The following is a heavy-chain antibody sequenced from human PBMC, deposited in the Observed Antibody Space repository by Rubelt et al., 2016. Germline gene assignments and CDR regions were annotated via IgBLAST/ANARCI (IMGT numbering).Heavy chain of an antibody. D-gene: IGHD3-3*01. Sequence: QVQLVQSGAEVKKPGASVKVSCKASGYTFTSYDINWVRQATGQGLEWMGWMNPNSGNTGYAQKFQGRVTITADKSTSTAYMERGSLRSEDTAVYYCAREEGLTILGHYGMDVWGQGTTVTVSS. CDR2: MNPNSGNT. J-gene: IGHJ6*02. CDR1: GYTFTSYD. V-gene: IGHV1-8*01. CDR3: AREEGLTILGHYGMDV.